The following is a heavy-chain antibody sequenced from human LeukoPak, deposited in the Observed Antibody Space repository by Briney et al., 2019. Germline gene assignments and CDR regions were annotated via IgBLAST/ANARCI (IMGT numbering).Heavy chain of an antibody. D-gene: IGHD3-22*01. J-gene: IGHJ4*02. V-gene: IGHV3-23*01. CDR1: GFTFNIYG. CDR2: IRGNADTT. CDR3: AKGHGDASGYYYFDS. Sequence: PGGSLRLSCAASGFTFNIYGIHWVRQAPGKGLEWVSAIRGNADTTYYADSVKGRFSIFRGNYKNMLYLQMNSLRVEDTAAYYCAKGHGDASGYYYFDSWGQGTLVTVSS.